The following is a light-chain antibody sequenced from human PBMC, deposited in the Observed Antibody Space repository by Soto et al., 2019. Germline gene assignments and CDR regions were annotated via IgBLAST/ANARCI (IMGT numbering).Light chain of an antibody. J-gene: IGKJ1*01. CDR1: QSISSW. CDR3: HQYSSPPWT. V-gene: IGKV1-5*03. Sequence: DIQMTQSPSTLSAFVGDRVTITCRASQSISSWLAWYQQKPGKAPKLLIYKASNLESGVPSRFSGSGSGTDFTLTISSLQTDDFATYYCHQYSSPPWTFGQGTKVESK. CDR2: KAS.